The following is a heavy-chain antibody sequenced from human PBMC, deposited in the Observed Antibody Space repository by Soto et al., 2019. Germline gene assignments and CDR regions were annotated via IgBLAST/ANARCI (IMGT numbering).Heavy chain of an antibody. V-gene: IGHV4-31*03. CDR2: IYYSGAT. Sequence: QVQLQESGPGLVKPSETLSLTCSVSGDSINSGGHFWTWIRQKSGKGLEWIGYIYYSGATYYNPSLKTRASISIDKSKSHFSLRLNSVTAADTAVYYCATTIGAYSYDTSYWGQGTLVTVSS. D-gene: IGHD3-22*01. CDR1: GDSINSGGHF. J-gene: IGHJ4*02. CDR3: ATTIGAYSYDTSY.